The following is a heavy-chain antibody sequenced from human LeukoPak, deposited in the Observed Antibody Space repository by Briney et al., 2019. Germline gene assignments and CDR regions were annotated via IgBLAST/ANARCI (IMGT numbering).Heavy chain of an antibody. V-gene: IGHV4-39*02. D-gene: IGHD5-24*01. CDR3: ARVRDGYNRNWAY. J-gene: IGHJ4*02. CDR1: GGSISSSIYY. Sequence: SETLSLTCTVSGGSISSSIYYWGWFRQPPGKGLEWIGSIYYNVATYYNSSLKSRVTISVDTSKNHLSLKLSSVTAADTAVYYCARVRDGYNRNWAYWGQGTLVTVSS. CDR2: IYYNVAT.